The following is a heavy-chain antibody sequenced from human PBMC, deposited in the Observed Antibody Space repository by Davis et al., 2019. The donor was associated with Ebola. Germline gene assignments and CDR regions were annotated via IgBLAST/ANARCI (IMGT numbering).Heavy chain of an antibody. J-gene: IGHJ4*02. CDR2: INPNSGGT. V-gene: IGHV1-2*06. CDR3: ARGWDSGWYFY. CDR1: GYTFTGYY. Sequence: AASVKVSCKASGYTFTGYYMHWVRQAPGQGLEWMGRINPNSGGTNYAQNVQGRVIMTSDTATTTAYMEVGSLRSDDTAVYYCARGWDSGWYFYWGQGTLVTVSS. D-gene: IGHD6-19*01.